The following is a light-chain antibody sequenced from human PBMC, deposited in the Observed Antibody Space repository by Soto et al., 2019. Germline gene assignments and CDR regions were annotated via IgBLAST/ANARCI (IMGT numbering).Light chain of an antibody. CDR2: GAS. CDR3: QQYGSSPRT. CDR1: QSVTSNY. J-gene: IGKJ1*01. Sequence: EIVLTQSPGTLSLSPGERATLSCRASQSVTSNYLAWYQQKPGQAPRLLIYGASSRATGIPDRFSGSGSGTDLTLTISRLEPEGFAVYYCQQYGSSPRTFGQGTKV. V-gene: IGKV3-20*01.